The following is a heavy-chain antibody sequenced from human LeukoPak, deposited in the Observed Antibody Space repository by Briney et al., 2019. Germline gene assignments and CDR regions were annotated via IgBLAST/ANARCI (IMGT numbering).Heavy chain of an antibody. J-gene: IGHJ4*02. CDR1: GYTFTSYG. CDR2: ISAYNGNT. D-gene: IGHD3-22*01. V-gene: IGHV1-18*01. CDR3: ARSGNFGIVVVITPFDY. Sequence: ASVNVSCKASGYTFTSYGISWVRQAPGQGLEWMGWISAYNGNTNYAQKLQGRVTMTTDTSTSTAYMELRSLRSDDTAVYYCARSGNFGIVVVITPFDYWGQGTLVAVSS.